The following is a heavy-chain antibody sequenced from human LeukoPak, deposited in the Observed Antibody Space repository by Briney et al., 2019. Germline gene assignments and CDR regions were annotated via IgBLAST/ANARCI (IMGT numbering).Heavy chain of an antibody. V-gene: IGHV4-34*01. D-gene: IGHD3-16*01. CDR3: ARGRGVIDY. Sequence: PSETLSLTCAVYGGSFSGYYWSWIRQPPGKGLEWIGEINHSGSTNYNPSLKSRVTISVDTSKNQFSLKLSSVTAADTAVYYCARGRGVIDYRGQGTLVTVSS. CDR2: INHSGST. J-gene: IGHJ4*02. CDR1: GGSFSGYY.